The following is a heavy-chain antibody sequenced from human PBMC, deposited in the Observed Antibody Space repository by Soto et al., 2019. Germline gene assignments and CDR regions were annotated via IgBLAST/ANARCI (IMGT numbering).Heavy chain of an antibody. J-gene: IGHJ6*03. CDR1: GFTFSSYS. CDR3: TRSAHMDV. Sequence: GGSLRLSCAASGFTFSSYSMNWVRQAPGKGLEWVSYISSSSSTIYYADSVNGRFTISRDNAKNSLYLQMNSLRAEDTAVYYATRSAHMDVWGKGTTVTVSS. CDR2: ISSSSSTI. D-gene: IGHD2-2*01. V-gene: IGHV3-48*01.